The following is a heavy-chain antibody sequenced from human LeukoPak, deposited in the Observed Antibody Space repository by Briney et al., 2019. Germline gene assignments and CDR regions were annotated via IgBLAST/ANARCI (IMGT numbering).Heavy chain of an antibody. V-gene: IGHV3-23*01. CDR2: ISGSGGST. D-gene: IGHD3-16*01. Sequence: GGSLRLSCAASGFTFSSYAMSWVRQAPGKGLEWVSAISGSGGSTYYADSVKGRFTISRDNSKNTLYLQMNSLRAEDTAVYYCAKIYYDYVWGSFVDPWAREPWSPSPQ. CDR1: GFTFSSYA. CDR3: AKIYYDYVWGSFVDP. J-gene: IGHJ5*02.